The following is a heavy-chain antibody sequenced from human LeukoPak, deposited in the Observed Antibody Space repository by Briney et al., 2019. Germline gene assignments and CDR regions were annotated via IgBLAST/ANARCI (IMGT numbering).Heavy chain of an antibody. CDR1: GGSISSSSYY. V-gene: IGHV4-39*07. D-gene: IGHD6-19*01. CDR2: IYYSGST. J-gene: IGHJ4*02. CDR3: ARAGGWYGDYYFDY. Sequence: SETLSLTCTVSGGSISSSSYYWGWIRQPPGKGLVWIGSIYYSGSTYYNPSLKSRVTISLDKSKNQFSLKLSSVTAADTAVYYCARAGGWYGDYYFDYWGQGTLVTVSS.